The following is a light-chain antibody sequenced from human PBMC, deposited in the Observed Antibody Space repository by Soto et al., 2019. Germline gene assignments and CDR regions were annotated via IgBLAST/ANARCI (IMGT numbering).Light chain of an antibody. V-gene: IGLV2-14*01. J-gene: IGLJ3*02. CDR3: SSYTSRNTRV. CDR2: DVS. Sequence: QSALTQPASVSGSPGQSITISCTGTSSDVGSYNYVSWYQQHPGKAPKLMIYDVSDRPSGVSDRFSGSKSGNTASLTISGLQAEDEDDYYCSSYTSRNTRVFGGGTKLTVL. CDR1: SSDVGSYNY.